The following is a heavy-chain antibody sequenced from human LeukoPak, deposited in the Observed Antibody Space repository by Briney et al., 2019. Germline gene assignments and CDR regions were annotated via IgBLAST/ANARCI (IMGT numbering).Heavy chain of an antibody. CDR1: GYTFTSYD. CDR2: MNPNSGNT. CDR3: ASGTLNRPMVRGAPDRKNWFDP. J-gene: IGHJ5*02. V-gene: IGHV1-8*01. D-gene: IGHD3-10*01. Sequence: GASVKVSCKASGYTFTSYDINWVRQATGQGLEWMGWMNPNSGNTGYAQKFQGRVTMTRNTSISTAYMELSRLRSDDTAVYYCASGTLNRPMVRGAPDRKNWFDPWGQGTLVTVSP.